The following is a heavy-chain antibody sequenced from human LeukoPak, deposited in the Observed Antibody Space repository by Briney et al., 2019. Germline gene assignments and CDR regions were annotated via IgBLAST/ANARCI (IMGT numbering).Heavy chain of an antibody. D-gene: IGHD2/OR15-2a*01. Sequence: PSETLPLTCAVYGGSFSGYYWSWIRQPPGKGLEWIGEINHSGSTNYNPSLKSRVTISVDTSKNQFSLKLSSVTAADTAVYYCARHVNTTTGAPIGWFDPWGQGTLVTVSS. V-gene: IGHV4-34*01. J-gene: IGHJ5*02. CDR3: ARHVNTTTGAPIGWFDP. CDR2: INHSGST. CDR1: GGSFSGYY.